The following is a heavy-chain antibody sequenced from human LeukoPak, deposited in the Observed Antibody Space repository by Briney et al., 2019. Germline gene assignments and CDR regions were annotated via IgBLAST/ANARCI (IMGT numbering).Heavy chain of an antibody. J-gene: IGHJ4*02. V-gene: IGHV1-2*02. CDR2: IYPDTGAT. CDR3: ARDRVVAVPALGFDY. Sequence: ASVKVSCKASGYTFTTFHVHWVRQAPGQRLEWMGWIYPDTGATNYAQKFQGRVTMTMDTSISTAYMELSNLRSDDTAVYYCARDRVVAVPALGFDYWGQGTLVTVSS. CDR1: GYTFTTFH. D-gene: IGHD6-19*01.